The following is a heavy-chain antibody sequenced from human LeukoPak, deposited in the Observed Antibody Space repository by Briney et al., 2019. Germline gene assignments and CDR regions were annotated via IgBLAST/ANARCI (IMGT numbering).Heavy chain of an antibody. CDR2: IYSSGST. CDR3: ARSVGSWYEAFDY. D-gene: IGHD2-15*01. V-gene: IGHV3-53*01. CDR1: GFTVSNHY. Sequence: GGSLRLSCAASGFTVSNHYMSWVRQAPGKGLEWVSVIYSSGSTYYADSVKGRFTISRDNSKNTVYLQMNRLRAEDTAVYYCARSVGSWYEAFDYWGQGTLVTVSS. J-gene: IGHJ4*02.